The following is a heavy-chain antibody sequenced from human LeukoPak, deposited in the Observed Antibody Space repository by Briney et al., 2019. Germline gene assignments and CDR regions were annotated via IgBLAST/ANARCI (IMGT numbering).Heavy chain of an antibody. V-gene: IGHV3-74*01. CDR3: ARTAYSTSSLGF. CDR1: GFTFSNYW. J-gene: IGHJ4*02. CDR2: INSDGSIT. Sequence: GGSLRLSCAASGFTFSNYWMHWVRQAPGKGLVWVPRINSDGSITNYADSVKGRFTVSRDNAKNTLYLQMNSLGAEDTAVYYCARTAYSTSSLGFWGQGTLVTVSS. D-gene: IGHD6-6*01.